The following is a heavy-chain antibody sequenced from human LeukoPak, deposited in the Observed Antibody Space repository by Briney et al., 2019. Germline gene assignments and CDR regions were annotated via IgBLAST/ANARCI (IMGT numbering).Heavy chain of an antibody. CDR3: ARYTMMLVN. D-gene: IGHD3-22*01. J-gene: IGHJ4*02. Sequence: SETLSLTCTVSGGSISNYYWSWLRQPPGKRPEWIGYIYSSGSTNSNPSLKSRVTLSVDTSKNHLSLKVTSVTAADTAIYYCARYTMMLVNWGQGTLVTVSS. V-gene: IGHV4-59*01. CDR2: IYSSGST. CDR1: GGSISNYY.